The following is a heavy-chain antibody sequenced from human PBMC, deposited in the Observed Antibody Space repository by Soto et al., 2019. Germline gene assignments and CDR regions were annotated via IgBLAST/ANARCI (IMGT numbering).Heavy chain of an antibody. Sequence: SETLSLTCTVSGGSISSGDYYWSWIRQPPGKGLEWIGYIYYSGSTYYNPSLKSRVTISVDTSKNQFSLKLSSVTAADTAVYYCARMGQWLVIDYWGQGTLVTVSS. CDR3: ARMGQWLVIDY. D-gene: IGHD6-19*01. J-gene: IGHJ4*02. CDR2: IYYSGST. V-gene: IGHV4-30-4*01. CDR1: GGSISSGDYY.